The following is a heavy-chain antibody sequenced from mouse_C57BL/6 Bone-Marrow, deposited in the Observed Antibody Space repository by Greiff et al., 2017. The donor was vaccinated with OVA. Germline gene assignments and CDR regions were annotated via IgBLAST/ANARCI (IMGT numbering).Heavy chain of an antibody. V-gene: IGHV1-9*01. CDR3: ARGGIGWLLREDY. CDR1: GYTFTGYW. J-gene: IGHJ2*01. D-gene: IGHD2-3*01. CDR2: ILPGRGST. Sequence: QVQLQQSGAELMKPGASVKLSCKATGYTFTGYWIEWVKQRPGHGLEWIGEILPGRGSTNYNEKFKGKATFTADTSSNTAYMQLSSLTTEDSAIYYCARGGIGWLLREDYWGQGTTLTVSS.